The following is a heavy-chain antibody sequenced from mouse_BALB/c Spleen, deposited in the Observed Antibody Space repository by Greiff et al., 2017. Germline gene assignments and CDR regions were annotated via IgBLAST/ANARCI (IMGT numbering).Heavy chain of an antibody. CDR1: GFTFSSYA. CDR3: AKLTGPWFAY. CDR2: ISSGGSYT. D-gene: IGHD4-1*01. V-gene: IGHV5-9-4*01. J-gene: IGHJ3*01. Sequence: EVHLVESGGGLVKPGGSLKLSCAASGFTFSSYAMSFVRQSPRTGLEWVAEISSGGSYTYYPDTVTGRFTISRDNAKNTLYLEMSSLGSEETAMYYCAKLTGPWFAYWGQGTLVTVSA.